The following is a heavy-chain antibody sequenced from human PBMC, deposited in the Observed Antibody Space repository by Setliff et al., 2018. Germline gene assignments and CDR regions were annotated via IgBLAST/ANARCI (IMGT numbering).Heavy chain of an antibody. CDR3: ARSGPYSSSSHFDY. D-gene: IGHD6-13*01. J-gene: IGHJ4*02. CDR2: INVGNGNT. Sequence: ASVKVSCKASGYTFTAYYIHWVRQAPGQGLEWMGWINVGNGNTKDSQKFQGRVTITRDTSASTAYMELSSLRSEDTAVYYCARSGPYSSSSHFDYWGQGTLVTVSS. CDR1: GYTFTAYY. V-gene: IGHV1-3*01.